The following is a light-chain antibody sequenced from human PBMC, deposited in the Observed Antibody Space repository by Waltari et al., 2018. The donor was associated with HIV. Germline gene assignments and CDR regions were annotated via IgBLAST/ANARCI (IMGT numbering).Light chain of an antibody. CDR3: SAYTTYSPLAV. V-gene: IGLV2-14*01. J-gene: IGLJ2*01. CDR1: SSDLGGYAY. Sequence: QSALTQPASVSGSPGQSIPISCTGTSSDLGGYAYVSWYQQHPGKAPKLLIYGVSSRPSGVSNRFSGSRSGNTASLTISGLQADDEAHYYCSAYTTYSPLAVFGGGTKLTVL. CDR2: GVS.